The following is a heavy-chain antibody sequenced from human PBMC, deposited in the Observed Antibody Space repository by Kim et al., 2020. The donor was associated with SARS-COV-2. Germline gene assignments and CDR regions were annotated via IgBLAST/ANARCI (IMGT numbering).Heavy chain of an antibody. CDR2: IKSKTDGGTT. Sequence: GGSLRLSCAASGFTFSNAWMSWVRQAPGKGLEWVGRIKSKTDGGTTDYAAPVKGRFTISRDDSKNTLYLQMNSLKTEDTAVYYCTTNPADYGGNSGNWFDPWGQGTLVTVSS. D-gene: IGHD4-17*01. CDR1: GFTFSNAW. CDR3: TTNPADYGGNSGNWFDP. V-gene: IGHV3-15*01. J-gene: IGHJ5*02.